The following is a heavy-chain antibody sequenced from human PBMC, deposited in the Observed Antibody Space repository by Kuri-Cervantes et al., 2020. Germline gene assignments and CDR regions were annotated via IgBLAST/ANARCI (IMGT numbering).Heavy chain of an antibody. J-gene: IGHJ4*02. CDR3: ARPPYYYDSSGYYYRY. Sequence: GESLKISCEASGFTFSSYWMSWVRQAPGKGLQWVANIREDGGVKKYVDSVKGRFTLSRDNGKNSVYLQMNSLRAEDTAVYYCARPPYYYDSSGYYYRYWGQGTLVTVSS. V-gene: IGHV3-7*01. D-gene: IGHD3-22*01. CDR1: GFTFSSYW. CDR2: IREDGGVK.